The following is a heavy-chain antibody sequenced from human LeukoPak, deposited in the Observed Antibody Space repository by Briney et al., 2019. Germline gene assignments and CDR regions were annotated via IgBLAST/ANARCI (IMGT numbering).Heavy chain of an antibody. CDR3: ARGPQRYQPLLH. CDR2: IYYSGST. J-gene: IGHJ4*02. D-gene: IGHD2-2*01. Sequence: SETLSLTCTVSGGSISSYYWSWIRQPPGKGLEWIGYIYYSGSTNYNPSLKSRVTISVDTSKNQFSLKLSSVTAADTAEYYCARGPQRYQPLLHWGQGTLVTVSS. V-gene: IGHV4-59*01. CDR1: GGSISSYY.